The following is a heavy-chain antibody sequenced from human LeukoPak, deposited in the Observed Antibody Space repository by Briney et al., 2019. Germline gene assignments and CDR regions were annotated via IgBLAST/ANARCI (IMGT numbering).Heavy chain of an antibody. CDR3: ARENYYCSSTSCSYGMDV. CDR1: GGSFSGYY. Sequence: PSETLSLTCAVYGGSFSGYYWSWIRQPPGKGLEWTGEINHSGSTNYNPSLKSRVTISVDTSKNQFSLKLSSVTAADTAVYYCARENYYCSSTSCSYGMDVWGQGTTVTVSS. D-gene: IGHD2-2*01. CDR2: INHSGST. V-gene: IGHV4-34*01. J-gene: IGHJ6*02.